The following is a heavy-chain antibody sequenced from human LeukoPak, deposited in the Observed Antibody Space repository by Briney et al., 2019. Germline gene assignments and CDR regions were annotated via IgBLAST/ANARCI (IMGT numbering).Heavy chain of an antibody. D-gene: IGHD3-10*01. CDR2: INDDGSGT. J-gene: IGHJ3*02. V-gene: IGHV3-74*01. CDR3: ARESYGSGSYLVDI. Sequence: PGGSLRLSCAASGFTSSSYWMHWVRQAPGKGLDWVSRINDDGSGTGSADSVKGRLTISRDNAKNTLYLQMNSLRAEDTAVYYCARESYGSGSYLVDIWGQGTMVTVSS. CDR1: GFTSSSYW.